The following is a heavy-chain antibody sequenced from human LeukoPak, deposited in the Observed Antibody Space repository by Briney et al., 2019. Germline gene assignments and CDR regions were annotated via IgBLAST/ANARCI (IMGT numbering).Heavy chain of an antibody. CDR1: GFTFDDYA. V-gene: IGHV3-9*01. Sequence: GGSLRLSCAASGFTFDDYAMHWVRQAPGKGLEWVSGISWNSGSIGYADSVKGRFTISRDNAKNSLYLQMNSLRAEDTALYYCAKDIVGATPGVWPDYYYYGMDVWGQGTTVTVSS. CDR3: AKDIVGATPGVWPDYYYYGMDV. J-gene: IGHJ6*02. D-gene: IGHD1-26*01. CDR2: ISWNSGSI.